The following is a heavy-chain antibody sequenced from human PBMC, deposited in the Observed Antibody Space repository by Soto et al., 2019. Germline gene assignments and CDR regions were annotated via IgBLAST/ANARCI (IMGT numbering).Heavy chain of an antibody. V-gene: IGHV3-23*01. Sequence: GGSLRLSCVASGFTFSSYAMSWVRQAPGKGLEWVSAISGSGGSTYYADSVKGRFTISRDNSKNTLYLQMNSLRAEDTAVYYCAKERIRGELSLLMDYWGQGTLVTVSS. CDR3: AKERIRGELSLLMDY. CDR2: ISGSGGST. D-gene: IGHD3-16*02. CDR1: GFTFSSYA. J-gene: IGHJ4*02.